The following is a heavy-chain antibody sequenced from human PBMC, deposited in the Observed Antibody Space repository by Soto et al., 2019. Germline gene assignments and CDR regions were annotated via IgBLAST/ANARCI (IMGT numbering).Heavy chain of an antibody. CDR3: AKGGPSYYDFWSGYHTDY. Sequence: PGGSLRLSCAASGFTFNSYAMSWVRQAPGKGLEWVSTISGSGGSTHNADSVKGRFTISRDNSKNTLYLQMSSLRAEDTAVYYCAKGGPSYYDFWSGYHTDYWGQGTLVTV. CDR1: GFTFNSYA. D-gene: IGHD3-3*01. CDR2: ISGSGGST. V-gene: IGHV3-23*01. J-gene: IGHJ4*02.